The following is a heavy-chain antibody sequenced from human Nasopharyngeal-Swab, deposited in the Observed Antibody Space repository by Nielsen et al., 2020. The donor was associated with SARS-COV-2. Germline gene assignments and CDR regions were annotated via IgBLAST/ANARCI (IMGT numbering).Heavy chain of an antibody. Sequence: ASVKVSCKASGYTFTIYGITWVRQAPGQGLEWMGWISAYNGNTNYAQKLQGRVTMTTDTSTSTAYMELRSLRSDDTAVYYCARGAIGRDRRSYYYYGMDVWGQGTTVTVSS. V-gene: IGHV1-18*01. CDR2: ISAYNGNT. D-gene: IGHD2-21*02. J-gene: IGHJ6*02. CDR1: GYTFTIYG. CDR3: ARGAIGRDRRSYYYYGMDV.